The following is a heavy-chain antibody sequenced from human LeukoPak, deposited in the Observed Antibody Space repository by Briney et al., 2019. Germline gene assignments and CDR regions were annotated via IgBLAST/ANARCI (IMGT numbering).Heavy chain of an antibody. CDR1: GGSFSDYY. J-gene: IGHJ4*02. D-gene: IGHD3-10*01. CDR2: INHSGST. V-gene: IGHV4-34*01. Sequence: SESLSLTCAVYGGSFSDYYWSWIRQPPGKGLEWIGEINHSGSTNYKSSLKSRVTISVDTSKNQFSLKLSSVTAADTAVYYCARHSAPYGSGMGYFDYWGQGTLVTVSS. CDR3: ARHSAPYGSGMGYFDY.